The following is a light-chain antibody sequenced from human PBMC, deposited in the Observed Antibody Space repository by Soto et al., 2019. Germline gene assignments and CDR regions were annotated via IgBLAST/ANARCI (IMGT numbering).Light chain of an antibody. Sequence: EIVLTPSPGTLSLSPGERATLSCRASQSVSSSYLAWYQQKPGQAPRLLIYGASTRATGIPARFSGSGSGTEFTLTISSLQSEDFAVYYCQQFNNWPRAFGGGTKGDI. V-gene: IGKV3-15*01. J-gene: IGKJ4*01. CDR2: GAS. CDR3: QQFNNWPRA. CDR1: QSVSSSY.